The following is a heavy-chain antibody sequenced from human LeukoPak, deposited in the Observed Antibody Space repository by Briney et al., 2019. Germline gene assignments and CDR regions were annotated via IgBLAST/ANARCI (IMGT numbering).Heavy chain of an antibody. J-gene: IGHJ4*02. V-gene: IGHV3-74*01. CDR3: ARENPPGIAKKALH. CDR2: INSDGTTT. CDR1: GFTFSGYW. Sequence: PGGSLRLSCAGSGFTFSGYWMHWVRQAPGKGLVWVSRINSDGTTTNYADSVKGRFTISRDNAKNTVHLQMHSLRAEDTAVYYCARENPPGIAKKALHWGQGTLVTVSS.